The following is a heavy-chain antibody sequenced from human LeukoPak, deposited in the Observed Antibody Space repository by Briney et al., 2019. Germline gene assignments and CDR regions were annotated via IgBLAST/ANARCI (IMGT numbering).Heavy chain of an antibody. Sequence: GGSLRLSCAASGFTVSSNYMSWVRQAPGKGLEWVSVIYSGGSTYYADSVKGRFTISRDNSKNTLYLQMNSLRAEDTAVYYCARGNSPEDIVVVVGPYFDYWGQGTLVTVSS. CDR3: ARGNSPEDIVVVVGPYFDY. CDR2: IYSGGST. CDR1: GFTVSSNY. J-gene: IGHJ4*02. V-gene: IGHV3-53*01. D-gene: IGHD2-15*01.